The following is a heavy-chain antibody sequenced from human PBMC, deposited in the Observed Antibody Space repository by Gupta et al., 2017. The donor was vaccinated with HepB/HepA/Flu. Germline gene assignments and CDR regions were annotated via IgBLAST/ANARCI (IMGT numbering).Heavy chain of an antibody. CDR1: GGSISSSSYY. J-gene: IGHJ3*02. Sequence: QLQLQESGPGLVKPSETLSLTCTVSGGSISSSSYYWGWIRQPPGKGLEWSGSIYYSGSTYYNPSLKSRVTISVDTSKNQFSLKLSSVTAADTAVYYCASIALNDYGDYDPPLHAFDIWGQGTMVTVSS. CDR3: ASIALNDYGDYDPPLHAFDI. V-gene: IGHV4-39*01. D-gene: IGHD4-17*01. CDR2: IYYSGST.